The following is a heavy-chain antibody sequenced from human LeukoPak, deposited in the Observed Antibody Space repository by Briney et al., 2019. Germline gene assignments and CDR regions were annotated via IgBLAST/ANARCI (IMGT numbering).Heavy chain of an antibody. V-gene: IGHV4-31*03. CDR3: ASLQDILTGYTSDY. CDR2: IYYSGST. Sequence: SETLSLTCTVSGGSISSGGYYWSWIRQHPGKGLEWIGYIYYSGSTYYNPSLKSRVTISVDTSKNQFSLKLSSVTAADTAVYHCASLQDILTGYTSDYWGQGTLVTVSS. CDR1: GGSISSGGYY. J-gene: IGHJ4*02. D-gene: IGHD3-9*01.